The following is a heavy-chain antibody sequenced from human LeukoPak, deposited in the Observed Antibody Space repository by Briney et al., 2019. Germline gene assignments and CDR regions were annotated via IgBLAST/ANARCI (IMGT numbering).Heavy chain of an antibody. Sequence: PGGSLRLSCAASGFTFGDYAMHWVRQAPGKGLEWVSSISSSSSYIYYADSVKGRFTISRDNAKNSLYLQMNSLRAEDTAVYYCARDGIAVATLDYWGQGTLVTVSS. D-gene: IGHD6-19*01. J-gene: IGHJ4*02. V-gene: IGHV3-21*01. CDR3: ARDGIAVATLDY. CDR2: ISSSSSYI. CDR1: GFTFGDYA.